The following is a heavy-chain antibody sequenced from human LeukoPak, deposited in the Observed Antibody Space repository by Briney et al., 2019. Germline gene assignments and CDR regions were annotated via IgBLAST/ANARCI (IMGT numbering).Heavy chain of an antibody. D-gene: IGHD1-26*01. Sequence: GGSLRLSCAASGFTFSSYEMNWVRQAPGKGLEWVSYISSSGSTRYYADSVKGRFTISRDNAKNSLYLQMNSLRAEDTAVYYGARGGVVGATFRGDAFDIWGQGTMVTVSS. CDR3: ARGGVVGATFRGDAFDI. J-gene: IGHJ3*02. V-gene: IGHV3-48*03. CDR1: GFTFSSYE. CDR2: ISSSGSTR.